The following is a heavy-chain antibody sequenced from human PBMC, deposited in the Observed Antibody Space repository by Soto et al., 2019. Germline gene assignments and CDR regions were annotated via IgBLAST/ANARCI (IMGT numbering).Heavy chain of an antibody. J-gene: IGHJ4*02. V-gene: IGHV3-7*01. Sequence: PGGSLRLSCAASGFTFSNYAMSWVRQAPGKGLEWVANIKQDGSEKYYVASVKGRFTISRDNAKNSLYLQMNSLRADDTAVYYCAREGTGWYWIWGQGTLVTVSS. D-gene: IGHD6-19*01. CDR2: IKQDGSEK. CDR1: GFTFSNYA. CDR3: AREGTGWYWI.